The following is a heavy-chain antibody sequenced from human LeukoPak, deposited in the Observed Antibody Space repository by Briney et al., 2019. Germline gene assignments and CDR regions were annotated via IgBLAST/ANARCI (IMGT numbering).Heavy chain of an antibody. Sequence: SETLSLTCTVSGGSISSYYWSWIRQPAGKGLEWIGRIYTSGSTNYNPSLKSRVTMSVDTSKNQFSLKLSSVTAADTAVYYCARDLGTYYYDSSGYYYPYYFDYWGQGTLVTVSS. CDR3: ARDLGTYYYDSSGYYYPYYFDY. V-gene: IGHV4-4*07. D-gene: IGHD3-22*01. CDR1: GGSISSYY. J-gene: IGHJ4*02. CDR2: IYTSGST.